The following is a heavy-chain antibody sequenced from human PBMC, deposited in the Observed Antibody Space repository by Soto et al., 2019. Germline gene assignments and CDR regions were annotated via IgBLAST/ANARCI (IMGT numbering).Heavy chain of an antibody. CDR2: IYPGDSVT. D-gene: IGHD3-22*01. J-gene: IGHJ6*03. CDR3: ARALYYYDSSGYYHNS. V-gene: IGHV5-51*01. Sequence: LGDYVTMSFKGSGYSFTSYLIGWVRQMPAQGLEWTGIIYPGDSVTRYSPSFLGQVTISADKSISTAYLQWISLKASDTCVYYSARALYYYDSSGYYHNS. CDR1: GYSFTSYL.